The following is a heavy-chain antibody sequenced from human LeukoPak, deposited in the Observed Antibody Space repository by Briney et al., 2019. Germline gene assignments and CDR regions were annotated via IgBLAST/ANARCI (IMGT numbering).Heavy chain of an antibody. D-gene: IGHD3-22*01. CDR3: ARESSGYFY. J-gene: IGHJ4*02. V-gene: IGHV3-21*01. CDR2: ISSGSSFI. Sequence: PGGSLRLSCAASGFTFSTYSMDWVRQAPGKGLEWVSSISSGSSFIYYADSVKGRFTISRDNAKNSLFLQMNSLRAEDTAVYYCARESSGYFYWGQGTLVTVSS. CDR1: GFTFSTYS.